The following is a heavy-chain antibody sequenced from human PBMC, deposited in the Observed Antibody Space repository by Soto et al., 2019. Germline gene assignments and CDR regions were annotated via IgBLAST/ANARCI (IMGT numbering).Heavy chain of an antibody. D-gene: IGHD2-15*01. V-gene: IGHV3-21*01. CDR2: ISSSSSYI. J-gene: IGHJ6*03. CDR1: GFTFSSYS. CDR3: ARGVPYCSGGSCRLYYYYYMDV. Sequence: GGSLRLSCAASGFTFSSYSMNWVRQAPGKGLEWVSSISSSSSYIYYADSVKGRFTISRDNAKNSLYLQMNSLRAEDMAVYYCARGVPYCSGGSCRLYYYYYMDVWGKGTTVTVSS.